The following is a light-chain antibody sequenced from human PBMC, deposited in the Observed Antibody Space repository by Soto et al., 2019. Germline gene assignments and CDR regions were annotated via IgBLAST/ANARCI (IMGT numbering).Light chain of an antibody. CDR1: SREVGSYEF. V-gene: IGLV2-23*01. J-gene: IGLJ1*01. Sequence: QSALTQPASVSESPGQSITISCTGTSREVGSYEFVSWYQQYPGKAPKLMIYEGSKRPSGVSDRFSGSKSGNTASLTISGLQAEDEADYFCCSYAGGSKVFGAGTKVTVL. CDR2: EGS. CDR3: CSYAGGSKV.